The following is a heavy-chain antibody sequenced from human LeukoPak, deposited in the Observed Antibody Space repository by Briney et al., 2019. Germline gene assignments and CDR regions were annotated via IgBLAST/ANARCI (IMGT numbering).Heavy chain of an antibody. J-gene: IGHJ4*02. CDR3: ATSPTVTNGPDY. CDR1: GYTLTELS. Sequence: ASVKVSCKVSGYTLTELSMHWVRQAPGKGLEWMGGFDPEDGETIYAQKFQGRVTMTEDTSTDTAYMELSSLRSEDTAVYYCATSPTVTNGPDYWGQGTLVTVSS. V-gene: IGHV1-24*01. D-gene: IGHD4-17*01. CDR2: FDPEDGET.